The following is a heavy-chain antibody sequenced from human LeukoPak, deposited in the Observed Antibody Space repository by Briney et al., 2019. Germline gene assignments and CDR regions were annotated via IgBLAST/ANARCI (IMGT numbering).Heavy chain of an antibody. CDR1: GFTFSSYG. V-gene: IGHV3-33*01. D-gene: IGHD3-22*01. CDR2: IWYDGSNK. Sequence: GGSLRLSCAASGFTFSSYGMHWVRQAPGKGREWVAVIWYDGSNKYYADSVKGRFTISRDNSKNTLYLQMNSLRAEDTAVYYCARDPDYDSSGYPDYWGQGTLVTVSS. J-gene: IGHJ4*02. CDR3: ARDPDYDSSGYPDY.